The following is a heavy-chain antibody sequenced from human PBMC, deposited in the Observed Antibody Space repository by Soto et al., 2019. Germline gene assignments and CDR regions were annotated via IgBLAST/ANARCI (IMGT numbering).Heavy chain of an antibody. V-gene: IGHV3-15*01. J-gene: IGHJ4*02. CDR2: IKSKTDGGTT. CDR3: PTDPPYDFWSGYYFDY. CDR1: GFTFSNAW. D-gene: IGHD3-3*01. Sequence: GGSLKLSCAASGFTFSNAWMSWVRQAPGKGLEWVGRIKSKTDGGTTDYAAPVKGRFTISRDESKNTLYLQMNSLKTEDTAVYYCPTDPPYDFWSGYYFDYWGQGTLVTVSS.